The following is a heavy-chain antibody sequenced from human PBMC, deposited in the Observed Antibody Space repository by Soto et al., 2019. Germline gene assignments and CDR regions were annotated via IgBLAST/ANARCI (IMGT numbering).Heavy chain of an antibody. J-gene: IGHJ4*02. CDR1: GCPFSSYG. CDR2: IWYDGSNK. CDR3: AKNPGYYYDSTGYHFDY. V-gene: IGHV3-33*06. Sequence: PGGSLRLSCAASGCPFSSYGMHWVRQAPGKGLEWVAVIWYDGSNKYYADSVKGRFTISRDNSKNTLYLQMNSLRAEDTAVYYCAKNPGYYYDSTGYHFDYWGQGTLVTVSS. D-gene: IGHD3-22*01.